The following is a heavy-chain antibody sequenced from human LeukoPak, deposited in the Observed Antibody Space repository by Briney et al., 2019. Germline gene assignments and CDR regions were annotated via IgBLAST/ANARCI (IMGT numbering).Heavy chain of an antibody. CDR2: ISYDGSNK. CDR3: ARGMGSSGWPYDY. CDR1: GFTFSSYA. V-gene: IGHV3-30-3*01. J-gene: IGHJ4*02. D-gene: IGHD6-19*01. Sequence: GRSLRLSCAASGFTFSSYAMHWVRQAPGKGLEWVAVISYDGSNKYYADSVKGRFTISRDNPKNTLYLQMNSLRAEDTAVYYCARGMGSSGWPYDYWGQGTLVTVSS.